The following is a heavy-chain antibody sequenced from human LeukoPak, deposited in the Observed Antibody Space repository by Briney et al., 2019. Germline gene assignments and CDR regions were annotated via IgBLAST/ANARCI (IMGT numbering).Heavy chain of an antibody. V-gene: IGHV1-18*01. CDR1: GYTFTSYG. Sequence: ASVKVSCKASGYTFTSYGISWVRQAPGQGLEWMGWISAYNGNTNYAQKLQGRVTMTTDTSTSTAYMELRSLRSDDTAVYYCAREAYNYDFWSGRTPTDYWGQGTLVTVSS. D-gene: IGHD3-3*01. CDR2: ISAYNGNT. J-gene: IGHJ4*02. CDR3: AREAYNYDFWSGRTPTDY.